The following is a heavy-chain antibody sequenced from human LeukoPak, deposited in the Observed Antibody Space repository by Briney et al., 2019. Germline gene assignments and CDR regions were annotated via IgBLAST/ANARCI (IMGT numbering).Heavy chain of an antibody. D-gene: IGHD3-10*01. CDR1: GGSISSGGYY. CDR3: ARDTMADAFDI. J-gene: IGHJ3*02. CDR2: IYYSGST. Sequence: PSETLSLTCTVSGGSISSGGYYWSWIRQHPGKGLEWIGYIYYSGSTYYNPSLKSRVTISVDTSKNQFSLKLSSVTAADTAVYYCARDTMADAFDIWGQGTMDTVSS. V-gene: IGHV4-31*03.